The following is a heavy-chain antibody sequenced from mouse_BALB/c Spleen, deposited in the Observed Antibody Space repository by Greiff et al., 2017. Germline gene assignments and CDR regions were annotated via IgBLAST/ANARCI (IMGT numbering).Heavy chain of an antibody. Sequence: VQVVESGPGLVQPSQSLSITCTVSGFSLTSYGVHWVRQSPGKGLEWLGVIWSGGSTDYNAAFISRLSISKDNSKSQVFFKMNSLQANDTAIYYCARPYRYDVPYAMDYWGQGTSVTVSS. V-gene: IGHV2-2*02. CDR1: GFSLTSYG. J-gene: IGHJ4*01. D-gene: IGHD2-14*01. CDR3: ARPYRYDVPYAMDY. CDR2: IWSGGST.